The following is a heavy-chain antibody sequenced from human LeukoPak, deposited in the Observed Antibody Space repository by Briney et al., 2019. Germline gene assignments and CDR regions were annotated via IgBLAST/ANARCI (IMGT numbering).Heavy chain of an antibody. Sequence: SETLSLTCSVSGASSNSSFYFWGWIRQPPGKGLEWIGSLFYSGSIYYNPTLKSRTTISRGSSGTQFALLLLESTSVTAADTAVYYCARGFDTWGQGTLVTVSS. CDR2: LFYSGSI. V-gene: IGHV4-39*06. J-gene: IGHJ4*02. CDR1: GASSNSSFYF. CDR3: ARGFDT.